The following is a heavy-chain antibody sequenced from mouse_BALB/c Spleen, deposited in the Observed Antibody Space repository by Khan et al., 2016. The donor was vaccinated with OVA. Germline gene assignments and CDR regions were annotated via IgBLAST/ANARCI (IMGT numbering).Heavy chain of an antibody. CDR3: TRDGNYAHWYFDV. CDR1: GFTFSTYT. J-gene: IGHJ1*01. D-gene: IGHD2-1*01. Sequence: EVELVESGGGLVKPGGSLKLSCAASGFTFSTYTMSWVRQTPEKRLEWVATISSGSTYTYYPDSVKGRFTISRDTATNTLYLQMSSLKSEDTALYYCTRDGNYAHWYFDVWGAGTTVTVSS. V-gene: IGHV5-6-4*01. CDR2: ISSGSTYT.